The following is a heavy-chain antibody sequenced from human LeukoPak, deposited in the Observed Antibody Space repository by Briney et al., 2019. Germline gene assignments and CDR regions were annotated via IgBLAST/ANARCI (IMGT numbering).Heavy chain of an antibody. J-gene: IGHJ5*02. CDR3: ARDFSVVRGLYWFDP. CDR1: GGSISSNSYY. Sequence: SETLSFTCTVAGGSISSNSYYWGWIRQPPGKGLEWIGSIYYRGSTYYNPSLKSRVTISVDTSKNQFSLKLSSVTAADTAVYYCARDFSVVRGLYWFDPWGQGTLVTVSS. CDR2: IYYRGST. V-gene: IGHV4-39*07. D-gene: IGHD3-10*01.